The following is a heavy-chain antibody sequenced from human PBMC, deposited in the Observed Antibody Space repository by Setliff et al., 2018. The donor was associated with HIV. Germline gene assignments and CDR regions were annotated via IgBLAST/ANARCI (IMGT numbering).Heavy chain of an antibody. Sequence: PSETLSLTCTVSGGSIRGYYWGWLRQPPGKGLEWIGYVFYTGSTTYSPSLKSRLTISVDTSQHQFSLKLTSVTAADTAIYYCARWHPPYGFWEEDYWGQGTLVTVSS. J-gene: IGHJ4*02. D-gene: IGHD3-10*01. V-gene: IGHV4-59*08. CDR3: ARWHPPYGFWEEDY. CDR2: VFYTGST. CDR1: GGSIRGYY.